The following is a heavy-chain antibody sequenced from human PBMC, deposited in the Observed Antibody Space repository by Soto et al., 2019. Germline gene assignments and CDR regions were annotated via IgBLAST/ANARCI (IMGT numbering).Heavy chain of an antibody. D-gene: IGHD2-15*01. V-gene: IGHV3-11*01. J-gene: IGHJ4*02. CDR1: GFTFSDYY. Sequence: GGSLRLSCVASGFTFSDYYISWLRQAPGEGPEWLSYISFNNNTIYYDDSVRGRFTISRDNAKNSVFLQMNRLRVEDTAVYYCARHLGRIEAARFDYWGQGTLVTVSS. CDR2: ISFNNNTI. CDR3: ARHLGRIEAARFDY.